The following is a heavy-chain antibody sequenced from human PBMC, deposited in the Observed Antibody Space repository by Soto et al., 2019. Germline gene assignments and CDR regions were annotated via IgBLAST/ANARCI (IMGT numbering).Heavy chain of an antibody. CDR2: IFPSGTT. CDR1: GGSLTSGTYS. J-gene: IGHJ4*02. Sequence: QLQLRESGSRLVKPSQTLSLTCAVSGGSLTSGTYSWNWIRQPPGKGLEWIGYIFPSGTTYYNPSLESRVSISIDVSKNQFSLNLRSLTAADTAVYYCARGREFDSWGQGTLVTVSS. CDR3: ARGREFDS. V-gene: IGHV4-30-2*01.